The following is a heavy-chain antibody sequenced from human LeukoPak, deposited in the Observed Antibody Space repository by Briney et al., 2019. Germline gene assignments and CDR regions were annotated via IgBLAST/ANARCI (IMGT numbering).Heavy chain of an antibody. J-gene: IGHJ4*02. D-gene: IGHD3-16*02. Sequence: GGSLRLSCAASGFTVSRNYMTWVRQAPGKGLEWVSVIYSGGSTYYADSVKGRFTISRDNSKNTLYLQMNRLRAEDTAVYYCARTLIGYFDYWGQGTLVTVSS. V-gene: IGHV3-53*01. CDR2: IYSGGST. CDR1: GFTVSRNY. CDR3: ARTLIGYFDY.